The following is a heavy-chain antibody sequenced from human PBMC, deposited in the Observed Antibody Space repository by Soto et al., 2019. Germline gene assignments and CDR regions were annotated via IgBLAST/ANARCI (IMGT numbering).Heavy chain of an antibody. CDR3: ARDRRYDILTDYFDY. J-gene: IGHJ4*02. D-gene: IGHD3-9*01. CDR2: ISYSGNT. CDR1: GDSISSGTHY. Sequence: SATLSLTCTVSGDSISSGTHYWNWIRQHPGKGLEWIGYISYSGNTYYNPSLKSRVTISVDTSKNQFSLKLSSVTAADTAVYYCARDRRYDILTDYFDYWGQGTLVTVSS. V-gene: IGHV4-31*03.